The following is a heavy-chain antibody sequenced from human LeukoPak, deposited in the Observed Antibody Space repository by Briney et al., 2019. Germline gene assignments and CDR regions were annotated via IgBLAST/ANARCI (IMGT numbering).Heavy chain of an antibody. CDR3: ARDVTDAFDI. CDR2: IYTSGST. V-gene: IGHV4-4*07. J-gene: IGHJ3*02. Sequence: MTSETLSLPCSVSGGSISSYYWSWIRQSAGKGLEWIGRIYTSGSTNYNPSLKSRVTISVDKSTKQFSLKLSSVTAADTAVYYCARDVTDAFDIWGQGTMVTVSS. CDR1: GGSISSYY.